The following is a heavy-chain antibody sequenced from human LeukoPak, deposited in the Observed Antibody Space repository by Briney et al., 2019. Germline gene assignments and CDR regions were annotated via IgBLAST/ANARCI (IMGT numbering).Heavy chain of an antibody. CDR1: GYTFTSYY. J-gene: IGHJ1*01. CDR2: INPSGGST. V-gene: IGHV1-46*01. Sequence: GASVKVSSTASGYTFTSYYMHWVRQAPGQGLEWMGIINPSGGSTSYAQKFQGRITMTRDTSTSTVYMELSSLRSEDTAVYYCARDFHDSSGPPRNFQHWGQGTLVTVSS. CDR3: ARDFHDSSGPPRNFQH. D-gene: IGHD3-22*01.